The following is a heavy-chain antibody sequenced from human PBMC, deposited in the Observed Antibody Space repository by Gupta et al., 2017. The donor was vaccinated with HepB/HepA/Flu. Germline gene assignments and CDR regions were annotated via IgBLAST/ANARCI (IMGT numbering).Heavy chain of an antibody. CDR2: INHSGST. CDR3: ARGRRITYYDFWSGPSWFDP. V-gene: IGHV4-34*01. D-gene: IGHD3-3*01. Sequence: QVQLQQWGAGLLKPSETLSLTCAVYGGSFSGYYWSWIRQPPGKGLEWIGEINHSGSTNYTPSLKSRVTISVDTPKNQFSLKLSSVTAADTAVYYCARGRRITYYDFWSGPSWFDPWGQGTLGTVSA. J-gene: IGHJ5*02. CDR1: GGSFSGYY.